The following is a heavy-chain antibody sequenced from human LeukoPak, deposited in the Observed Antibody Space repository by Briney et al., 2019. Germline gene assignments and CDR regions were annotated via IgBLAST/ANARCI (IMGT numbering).Heavy chain of an antibody. V-gene: IGHV3-30*18. CDR3: AKSQGSSDCSGGSCYERASNY. D-gene: IGHD2-15*01. CDR2: ISYDGSNK. J-gene: IGHJ4*02. Sequence: GGSLRLSCAASGFTFSSYGMHWVRQAPGKGLEWVAVISYDGSNKYYADSVKGRFTISRDNSKNTLYLQMNSLRAEDTAVYYCAKSQGSSDCSGGSCYERASNYWGQGTLVTVSS. CDR1: GFTFSSYG.